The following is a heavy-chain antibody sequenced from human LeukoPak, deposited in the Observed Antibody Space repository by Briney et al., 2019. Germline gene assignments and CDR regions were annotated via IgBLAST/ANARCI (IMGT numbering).Heavy chain of an antibody. J-gene: IGHJ4*02. V-gene: IGHV4-59*01. CDR3: ARQSTVWSHFDY. CDR2: IYNSGST. D-gene: IGHD6-19*01. Sequence: SETLSLTCTVSGGSISRYYWSWIRQPPGRGLEWIGYIYNSGSTNHNPSLKSRVTITVDTSKNRFSLRLSSVTDADTAVYYCARQSTVWSHFDYWGQGTLVTVSS. CDR1: GGSISRYY.